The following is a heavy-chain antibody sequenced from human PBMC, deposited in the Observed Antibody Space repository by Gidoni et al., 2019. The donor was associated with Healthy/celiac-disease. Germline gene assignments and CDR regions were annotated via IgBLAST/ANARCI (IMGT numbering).Heavy chain of an antibody. CDR3: ARVGATFNFDY. J-gene: IGHJ4*02. Sequence: EVRLVESGGGLVQPGGSLRLSCAASGFTFSSYWMSWVRQAPGKGLEWMANIKQDGSEKYYVDSVKGRFTISRDNAKNSLYLQMNSLRAEDTAVYYCARVGATFNFDYWGQGTLVTVSS. V-gene: IGHV3-7*03. CDR1: GFTFSSYW. D-gene: IGHD1-26*01. CDR2: IKQDGSEK.